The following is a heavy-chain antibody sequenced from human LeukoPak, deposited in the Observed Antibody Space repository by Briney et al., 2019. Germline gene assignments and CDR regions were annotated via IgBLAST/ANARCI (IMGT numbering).Heavy chain of an antibody. V-gene: IGHV3-30*03. CDR1: GFTLGSYG. CDR3: ARARGNSGLSSYDQ. J-gene: IGHJ4*02. Sequence: GSLRLSCAASGFTLGSYGMHWVRQAPGKGLEWVASISYDGSNEYYGDSVKGRFSVSRDNSKNTLYLHMNSLRAEDTAVYYCARARGNSGLSSYDQWGQGTLVTVSP. CDR2: ISYDGSNE. D-gene: IGHD5-12*01.